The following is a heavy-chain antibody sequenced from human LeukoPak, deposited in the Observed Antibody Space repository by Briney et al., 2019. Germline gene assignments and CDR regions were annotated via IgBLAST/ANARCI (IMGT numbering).Heavy chain of an antibody. Sequence: SETLSLTCSFPGGSLSGYYWSWLRQPPGKGLEWIAYRESNGYTEYYPSLMSRVKISLDTSKNQLSLKLTSVTAADTAVYYCARGVYGAYFDFWGQGTLVTVSS. J-gene: IGHJ4*02. CDR1: GGSLSGYY. CDR3: ARGVYGAYFDF. CDR2: RESNGYT. V-gene: IGHV4-59*01. D-gene: IGHD4-17*01.